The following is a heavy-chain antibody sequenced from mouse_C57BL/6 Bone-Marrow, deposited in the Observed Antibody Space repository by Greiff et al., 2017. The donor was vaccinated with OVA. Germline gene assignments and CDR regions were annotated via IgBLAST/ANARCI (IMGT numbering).Heavy chain of an antibody. D-gene: IGHD2-4*01. CDR2: ISSGGSYT. Sequence: EVKLMESGGDLVKPGGSLKLSCAASGFTFSSYGMSWVRQTPDKRLEWVATISSGGSYTYYPDSVKGRFTISRDNAKNTLYLQMSSLKSEDTAMYYCARHDYSYYYAMDYWGQGTSVTVSS. J-gene: IGHJ4*01. V-gene: IGHV5-6*01. CDR1: GFTFSSYG. CDR3: ARHDYSYYYAMDY.